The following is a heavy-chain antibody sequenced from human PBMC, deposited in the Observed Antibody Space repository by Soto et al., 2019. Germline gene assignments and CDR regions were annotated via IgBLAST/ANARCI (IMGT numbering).Heavy chain of an antibody. V-gene: IGHV4-34*01. CDR3: ARRAFFDM. J-gene: IGHJ3*02. Sequence: SETLSLTCAVSGGSLSGYYWSWIRQSPGKGLEWIGEINQSGTTNYNPSLKSRVTLSVDTSKSQFSLKLSSVTAADTAVYYCARRAFFDMWGQGTMVTVSS. CDR2: INQSGTT. CDR1: GGSLSGYY.